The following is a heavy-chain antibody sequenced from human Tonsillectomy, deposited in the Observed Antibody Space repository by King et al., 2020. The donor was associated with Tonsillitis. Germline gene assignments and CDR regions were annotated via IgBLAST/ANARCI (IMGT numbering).Heavy chain of an antibody. CDR2: INHSGST. CDR1: GGSFSGYY. D-gene: IGHD2-2*01. CDR3: ARGGLVVVPTALTHWFDP. J-gene: IGHJ5*02. V-gene: IGHV4-34*01. Sequence: VQLQQWGAGLLNPSETLSLTCSVYGGSFSGYYWSWIRQPPGKGLEWIGEINHSGSTNYNPSLESRVTISVDTSKNRFSLKLSSVTAADTAVYYCARGGLVVVPTALTHWFDPWGQGTLVTVSS.